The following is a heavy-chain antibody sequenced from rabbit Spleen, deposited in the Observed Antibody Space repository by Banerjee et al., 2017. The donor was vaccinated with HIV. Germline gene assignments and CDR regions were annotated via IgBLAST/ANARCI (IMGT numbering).Heavy chain of an antibody. CDR3: ARDLPDIIGWNFGF. D-gene: IGHD1-1*01. CDR2: INIATGKS. J-gene: IGHJ3*01. V-gene: IGHV1S45*01. Sequence: EQLEESGGGLVKPEGSLTLTCKASGVSLNDKDVMCWVRQAPGKGLEWIACINIATGKSVYASWAKGRFIMFRTSSTTVTLQMTSLTAADTATYFCARDLPDIIGWNFGFWGQGTLVTVS. CDR1: GVSLNDKDV.